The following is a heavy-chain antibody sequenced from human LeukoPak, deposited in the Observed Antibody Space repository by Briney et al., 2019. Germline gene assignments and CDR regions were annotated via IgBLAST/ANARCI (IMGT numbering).Heavy chain of an antibody. CDR1: GFTFSSYS. V-gene: IGHV3-21*01. Sequence: GGSLRLSCAASGFTFSSYSMSWVRQAPGKRLEWVSSISSSSSYIYYADSVKGRFTISRDNAKNSLYLQMNSLRAEDTAVYYCARESYYGSGSYDYWGQGTLVTVSS. D-gene: IGHD3-10*01. J-gene: IGHJ4*02. CDR2: ISSSSSYI. CDR3: ARESYYGSGSYDY.